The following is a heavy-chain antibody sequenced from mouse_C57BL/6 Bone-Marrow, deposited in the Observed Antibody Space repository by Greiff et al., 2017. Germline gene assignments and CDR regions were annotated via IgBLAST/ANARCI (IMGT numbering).Heavy chain of an antibody. J-gene: IGHJ1*03. D-gene: IGHD1-1*01. V-gene: IGHV1-59*01. CDR3: ASSSYYYGSSKGYFDV. CDR2: IDPSDSYT. Sequence: VQLQQPGAELVRPGTSVKLSCKASGYTFTSYWMHWVKQRPGQGLEWIGVIDPSDSYTNYNQKFKGKATLTVDTSSSPAYMQLSSLTSEDSAVYYCASSSYYYGSSKGYFDVWGTGTTVTVSA. CDR1: GYTFTSYW.